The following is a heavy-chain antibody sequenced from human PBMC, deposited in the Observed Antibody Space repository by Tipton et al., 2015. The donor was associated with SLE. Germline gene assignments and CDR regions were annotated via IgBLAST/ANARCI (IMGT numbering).Heavy chain of an antibody. Sequence: TLSLTCTVSGGSISSYYWSRIRQPPGKGLEWIGYIYYSGSTNYNPSLKSRVTISVDTSKNQFSLKLSSVTAADTAVYYCASGGSPLGMDVWGQGTTVTVSS. D-gene: IGHD3-16*01. CDR3: ASGGSPLGMDV. J-gene: IGHJ6*02. V-gene: IGHV4-59*01. CDR1: GGSISSYY. CDR2: IYYSGST.